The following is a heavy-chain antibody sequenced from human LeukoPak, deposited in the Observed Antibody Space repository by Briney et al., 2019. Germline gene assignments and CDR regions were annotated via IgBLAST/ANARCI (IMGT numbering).Heavy chain of an antibody. V-gene: IGHV4-59*01. J-gene: IGHJ4*02. CDR2: IYYSGST. CDR3: ARIGRYCTNGVCYTNHYYFDY. Sequence: TSEALSLTCTVSGGSISSYYWSWIRQPPGKGLEWIGYIYYSGSTNYNPSLKSRVTISVDTSKNQFSLKLSSVTAADTAVYYCARIGRYCTNGVCYTNHYYFDYWGQGTLVTVSS. D-gene: IGHD2-8*01. CDR1: GGSISSYY.